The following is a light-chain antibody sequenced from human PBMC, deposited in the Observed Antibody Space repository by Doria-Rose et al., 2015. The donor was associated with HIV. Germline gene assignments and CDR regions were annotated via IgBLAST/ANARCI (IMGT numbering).Light chain of an antibody. CDR1: QSLLYTSTNY. V-gene: IGKV4-1*01. J-gene: IGKJ3*01. Sequence: DIQMTQSPESLGMSLGESATLNCKSNQSLLYTSTNYLAWYQQQPGQPPKLLSYWASTRQSGVPARFSGSGSGTDFTLTISSLEAEDVAVYYCQQYYDTPSFGPGTTVDIK. CDR3: QQYYDTPS. CDR2: WAS.